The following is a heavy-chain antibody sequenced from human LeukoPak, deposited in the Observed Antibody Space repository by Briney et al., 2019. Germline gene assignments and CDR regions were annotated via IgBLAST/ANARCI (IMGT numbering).Heavy chain of an antibody. CDR3: ARDAAAGYSLAY. Sequence: SETLSLTCTVSGGSISSDSYSWGWIRQSPGKGLEWIGSIYYSGSTYSNPSLKSRVTISVDTSKNQFPLKLSSVTAADTAVYYCARDAAAGYSLAYWGQGTLVTVSS. D-gene: IGHD6-13*01. CDR2: IYYSGST. CDR1: GGSISSDSYS. J-gene: IGHJ4*02. V-gene: IGHV4-39*06.